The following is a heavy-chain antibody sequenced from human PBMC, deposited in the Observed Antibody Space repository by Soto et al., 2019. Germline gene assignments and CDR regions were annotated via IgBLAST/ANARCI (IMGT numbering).Heavy chain of an antibody. D-gene: IGHD5-12*01. CDR2: IYPADSDT. V-gene: IGHV5-51*01. Sequence: GGSLKISCXGSGYSFPSYWIGWARQMPGKGLEWMGIIYPADSDTTYSPSFQGQVTISADKSISTAYLQWSSLKASDTAIYYCARRDGYNSGFDYWGQGTLVTVSS. CDR1: GYSFPSYW. J-gene: IGHJ4*02. CDR3: ARRDGYNSGFDY.